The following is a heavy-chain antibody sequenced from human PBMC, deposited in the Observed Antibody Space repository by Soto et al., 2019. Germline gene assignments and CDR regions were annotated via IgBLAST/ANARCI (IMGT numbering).Heavy chain of an antibody. D-gene: IGHD3-22*01. Sequence: YGAGSTHYSDSVKDRFTISRDTSKNTVYLQIDSLRAEDTAVYYCARERVTMIVGFYYFDFWGQGTLVTVSS. CDR2: YGAGST. V-gene: IGHV3-66*01. CDR3: ARERVTMIVGFYYFDF. J-gene: IGHJ4*02.